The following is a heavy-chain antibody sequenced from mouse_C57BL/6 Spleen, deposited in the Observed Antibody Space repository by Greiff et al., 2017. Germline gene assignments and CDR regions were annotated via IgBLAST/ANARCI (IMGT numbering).Heavy chain of an antibody. CDR2: IDPETGGT. V-gene: IGHV1-15*01. CDR1: GYTFTDYE. Sequence: QVQLQQSGAELVRPGASVTLSCKASGYTFTDYEMHWVKQTPVHGLEWIGAIDPETGGTAYNQKFKGKAILTADKSSSTAYMELRSLTSEDSAVYYCTRGGDGYWYFDVWGTGTTVTASS. D-gene: IGHD2-3*01. J-gene: IGHJ1*03. CDR3: TRGGDGYWYFDV.